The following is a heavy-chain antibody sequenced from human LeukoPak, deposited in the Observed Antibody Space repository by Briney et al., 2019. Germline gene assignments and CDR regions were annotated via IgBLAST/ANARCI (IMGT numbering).Heavy chain of an antibody. Sequence: GGSLRLSCAASGFTFTSYSMNWVRQAPGRGPEWVANVNRDGSETYYLDSVKGRFTISKDNAKNSLYLQMNSLRAEDTALYHCARNNGMDVWGQGTTVIVSS. CDR1: GFTFTSYS. J-gene: IGHJ6*02. V-gene: IGHV3-7*03. CDR3: ARNNGMDV. CDR2: VNRDGSET.